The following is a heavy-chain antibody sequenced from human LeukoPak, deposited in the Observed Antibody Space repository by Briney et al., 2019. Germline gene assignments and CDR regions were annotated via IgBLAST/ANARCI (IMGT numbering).Heavy chain of an antibody. J-gene: IGHJ4*02. CDR3: ASSKGMATIHPFDY. CDR2: IYYSGST. Sequence: SETLSLTCTVSGGSISSYYWSWIRQPPGKGLEWIGYIYYSGSTNYNPSLKSRVTISVDTSKNQFSLKLSSVTAVDTAVYYCASSKGMATIHPFDYWGQGTLVTVSS. V-gene: IGHV4-59*08. CDR1: GGSISSYY. D-gene: IGHD5-24*01.